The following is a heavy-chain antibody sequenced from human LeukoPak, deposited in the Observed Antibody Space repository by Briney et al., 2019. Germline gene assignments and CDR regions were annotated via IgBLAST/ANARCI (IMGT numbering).Heavy chain of an antibody. J-gene: IGHJ6*03. D-gene: IGHD3-3*01. V-gene: IGHV4-61*02. Sequence: SDTLSLTCTVSGRSISSGSYYGSWIRQPAGEGLEWIVRIHISGGVSYNPSLKSRVTISVDTSKNQFSLKLSSVTAADTAVYYCARDETWSDYRPYYYYYMDVWGKGTTVTVSS. CDR2: IHISGGV. CDR3: ARDETWSDYRPYYYYYMDV. CDR1: GRSISSGSYY.